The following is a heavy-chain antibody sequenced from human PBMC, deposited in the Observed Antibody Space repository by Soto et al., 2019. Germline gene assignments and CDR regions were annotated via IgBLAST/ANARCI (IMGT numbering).Heavy chain of an antibody. D-gene: IGHD2-8*01. J-gene: IGHJ4*02. Sequence: ASVKVSCKASGYTFTSYGVNWVRQAPGQGLEWMGWIRSYNNSTNYAQKLQGRVTMTTVTSTNTAYMELRSLRSDDTAVYYCARHGNGDDYWGQGTLVTVSS. CDR2: IRSYNNST. CDR1: GYTFTSYG. CDR3: ARHGNGDDY. V-gene: IGHV1-18*01.